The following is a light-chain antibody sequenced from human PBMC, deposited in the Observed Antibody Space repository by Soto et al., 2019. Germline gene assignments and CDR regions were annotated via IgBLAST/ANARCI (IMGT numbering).Light chain of an antibody. CDR2: AAS. J-gene: IGKJ1*01. CDR1: QDIAIY. CDR3: QQTYKTPLT. V-gene: IGKV1-9*01. Sequence: DIQMTQSPSSVSASVGDRVTITCRASQDIAIYLAWYQQKPGEAPKLLIYAASTLYGGVPSRFSGSGSGTDFALTITSLQAEDFATYYCQQTYKTPLTLGQGTKVDIK.